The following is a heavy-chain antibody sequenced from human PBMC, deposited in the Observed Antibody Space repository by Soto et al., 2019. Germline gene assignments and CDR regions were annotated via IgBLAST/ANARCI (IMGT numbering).Heavy chain of an antibody. CDR2: ISNSGDST. CDR1: GFTFSSYD. D-gene: IGHD3-10*01. Sequence: EVQLLESGGGSVQPGGSLSLSCAVSGFTFSSYDMSWVRQAPGKGLEWVSSISNSGDSTDFADSVKGRCAISRDNSKKTLAWQRSGLRAEYSAVYFCARGGIGRGVIDYWGQGTLVTVSS. CDR3: ARGGIGRGVIDY. J-gene: IGHJ4*02. V-gene: IGHV3-23*01.